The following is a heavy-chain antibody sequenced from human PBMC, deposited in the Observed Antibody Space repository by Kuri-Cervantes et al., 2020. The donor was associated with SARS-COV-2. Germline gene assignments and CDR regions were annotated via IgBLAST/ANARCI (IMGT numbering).Heavy chain of an antibody. V-gene: IGHV5-10-1*01. J-gene: IGHJ6*02. CDR3: ARRSRYCSSTSCYRDYYYGVDV. CDR1: GYSFTSYW. D-gene: IGHD2-2*01. CDR2: IDPSDSYT. Sequence: GGSLRLSCKGSGYSFTSYWISWVRQMPGKGLEWMGRIDPSDSYTNYSPSFQGHVTISADKSISTAYLQWSSLKASDTAMYYCARRSRYCSSTSCYRDYYYGVDVWGQGTTVTVSS.